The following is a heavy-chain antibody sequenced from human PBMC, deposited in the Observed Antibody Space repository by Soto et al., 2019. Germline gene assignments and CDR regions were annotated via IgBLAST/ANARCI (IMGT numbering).Heavy chain of an antibody. CDR1: GFTFSSYG. CDR2: IWYDGSNK. CDR3: ARDSPNIPVRRFDY. V-gene: IGHV3-33*01. Sequence: GGSLRLSCAASGFTFSSYGMHWVRQAPGKGLEWVAVIWYDGSNKYYADSVKGRFTISRDNSKNTLYLQMNSLRAEDTAVYYCARDSPNIPVRRFDYWGQGTLVTVSS. J-gene: IGHJ4*02.